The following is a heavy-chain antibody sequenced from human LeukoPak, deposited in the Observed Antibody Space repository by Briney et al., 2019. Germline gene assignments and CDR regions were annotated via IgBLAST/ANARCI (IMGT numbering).Heavy chain of an antibody. CDR2: INHSGST. CDR1: GGSISGSSYY. CDR3: ATSDPPSPA. J-gene: IGHJ5*02. V-gene: IGHV4-39*07. Sequence: PSETLSLTCTVSGGSISGSSYYWGWIRQSPGKGLEWIGEINHSGSTNYNPSLKSRVTISVDTSKNQFSLRLSSLTAADTAVYYCATSDPPSPAWGQGILVTVSS. D-gene: IGHD2-2*01.